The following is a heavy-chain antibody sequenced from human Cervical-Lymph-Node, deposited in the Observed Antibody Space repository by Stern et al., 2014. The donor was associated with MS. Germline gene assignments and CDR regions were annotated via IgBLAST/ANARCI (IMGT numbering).Heavy chain of an antibody. CDR1: GFTFSSSG. CDR2: ISYDGNHK. CDR3: ARDYEDTSMLFDH. V-gene: IGHV3-30*03. D-gene: IGHD2-8*01. J-gene: IGHJ4*02. Sequence: VQLVESGGAVVQPGRSLRLSCAASGFTFSSSGMHWVRQAPGKGLGWVTVISYDGNHKYYAASVKGRFTISRDNSKNTLHLQMNSVTPDDTAIYYCARDYEDTSMLFDHWGQGTLVTVSS.